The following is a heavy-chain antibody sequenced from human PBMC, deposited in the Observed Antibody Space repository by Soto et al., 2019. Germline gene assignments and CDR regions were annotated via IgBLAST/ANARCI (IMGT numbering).Heavy chain of an antibody. J-gene: IGHJ3*02. V-gene: IGHV4-59*08. CDR1: GGSISRYY. Sequence: PSETLSLTCTVSGGSISRYYWSWIRQPPGKGLEWIGYIYYSGSTNYNPSLKSRVTISVDTSKNQFSLKLSSVTAADTAVYDCARHGGDAFDIWGQGTMVTVSS. CDR3: ARHGGDAFDI. CDR2: IYYSGST.